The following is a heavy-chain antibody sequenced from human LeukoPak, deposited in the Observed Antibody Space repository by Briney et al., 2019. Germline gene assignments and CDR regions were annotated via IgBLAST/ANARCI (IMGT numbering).Heavy chain of an antibody. CDR2: IRYDGSYQ. D-gene: IGHD4-11*01. Sequence: RGSLRLSCAASGFTFSIYGMHWVRQAPGKGLEWVAFIRYDGSYQYYADSVKGRFTISRDNSKNTLYLQMNSLRTEDTAVHYCAKGGHDNNNYGSFDSWGQGTLVTVSS. CDR3: AKGGHDNNNYGSFDS. CDR1: GFTFSIYG. J-gene: IGHJ4*02. V-gene: IGHV3-30*02.